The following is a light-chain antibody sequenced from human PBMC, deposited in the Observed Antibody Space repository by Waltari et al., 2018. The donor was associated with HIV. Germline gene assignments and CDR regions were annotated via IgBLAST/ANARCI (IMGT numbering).Light chain of an antibody. CDR3: GAWDGGLSAGV. CDR2: DNN. J-gene: IGLJ3*02. V-gene: IGLV1-51*01. CDR1: RSNIGNNY. Sequence: QSVLTQPPSVSAAPGHSVTISCSGTRSNIGNNYVSWYQQVPGKTPKVVIYDNNKRPSGIPDRFSGSKSGTSATLAITGLQTGDEAEYYCGAWDGGLSAGVFGGGTKLTVL.